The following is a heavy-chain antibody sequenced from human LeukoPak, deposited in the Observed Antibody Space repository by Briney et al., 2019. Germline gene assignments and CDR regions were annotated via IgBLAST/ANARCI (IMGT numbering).Heavy chain of an antibody. D-gene: IGHD5-24*01. CDR2: IWYDGSIK. CDR3: AKAVRRNRDGPDY. V-gene: IGHV3-33*06. Sequence: PGGSLRLSCAASGFRFSTYGMHWVRQAPGKGLEWVAVIWYDGSIKKYADSVKGRFTISRDNSKNTLFLQMNSLRAEDTAVYFCAKAVRRNRDGPDYWGQGTLVTVSS. J-gene: IGHJ4*02. CDR1: GFRFSTYG.